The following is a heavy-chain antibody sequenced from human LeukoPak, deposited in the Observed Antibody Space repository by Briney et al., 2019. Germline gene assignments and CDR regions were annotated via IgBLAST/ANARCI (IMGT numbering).Heavy chain of an antibody. CDR3: ARGLAVSSNY. V-gene: IGHV3-48*03. Sequence: GGSLRLSCAASGFTFKSFEMNWARQAPGKGLEWLSYISNSGNTMYYADSVKGRFTISRDNAKNSVYLQMNSLRAEDMGVYYFARGLAVSSNYWGQGTLVTVAS. CDR2: ISNSGNTM. J-gene: IGHJ4*02. CDR1: GFTFKSFE. D-gene: IGHD6-19*01.